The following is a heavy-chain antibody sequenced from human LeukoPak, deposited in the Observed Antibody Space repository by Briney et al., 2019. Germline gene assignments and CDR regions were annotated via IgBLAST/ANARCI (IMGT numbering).Heavy chain of an antibody. Sequence: SVKVSCKASGGTFSSYAISWVRQAPGQGLEWMGRIIPILGIANYAQKFQGRVTITADKSTSTAYMELSSLRSEDTAVYYCARGGTIFSLARWGQGTLVTVSS. CDR3: ARGGTIFSLAR. CDR2: IIPILGIA. D-gene: IGHD3-3*01. J-gene: IGHJ1*01. CDR1: GGTFSSYA. V-gene: IGHV1-69*04.